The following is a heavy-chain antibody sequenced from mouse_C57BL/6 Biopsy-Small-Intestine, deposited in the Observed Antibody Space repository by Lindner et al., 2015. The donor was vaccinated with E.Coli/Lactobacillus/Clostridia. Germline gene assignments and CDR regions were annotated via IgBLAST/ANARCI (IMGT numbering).Heavy chain of an antibody. D-gene: IGHD2-14*01. CDR2: IHPGSDNS. Sequence: VQLQESGPEVVKPGASVRISCKASGYSFTSYYIHWVKQRPGQGLEWIGWIHPGSDNSQYHEKFKDKATLTADTSSSTAYMQLSSLTSEDSAVYYCARFGEYDWFAYWGQGTLVTVSA. V-gene: IGHV1-66*01. J-gene: IGHJ3*01. CDR3: ARFGEYDWFAY. CDR1: GYSFTSYY.